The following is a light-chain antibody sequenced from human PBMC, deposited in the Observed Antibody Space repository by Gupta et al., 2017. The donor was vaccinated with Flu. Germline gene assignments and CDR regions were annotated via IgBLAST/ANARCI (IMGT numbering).Light chain of an antibody. Sequence: DIVMTQSPLPLPVTPGEPASTSCRSSERLLPSAGNSYLDWYLQKPGQSPHLLIYLGSTRASGVPDRFSGSGSGTDFTLKISRVEAEDVGVYYCMQTLQTPRTFGQGTKVEIK. CDR3: MQTLQTPRT. CDR1: ERLLPSAGNSY. V-gene: IGKV2-28*01. J-gene: IGKJ1*01. CDR2: LGS.